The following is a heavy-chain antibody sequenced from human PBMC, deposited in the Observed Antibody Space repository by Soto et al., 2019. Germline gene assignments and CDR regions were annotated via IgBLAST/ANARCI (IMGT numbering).Heavy chain of an antibody. V-gene: IGHV4-34*01. J-gene: IGHJ4*02. Sequence: SETLSLTCAVYGGSFSGYYWSWIRQPPGKGLEWIGEINHSGSTNYNPSLKSRVTISVDTSKNQFSLKLSSVTAADTAVYYCARGFIQWLVTTPLRFDYWGQGTLVTVSS. CDR3: ARGFIQWLVTTPLRFDY. CDR1: GGSFSGYY. D-gene: IGHD6-19*01. CDR2: INHSGST.